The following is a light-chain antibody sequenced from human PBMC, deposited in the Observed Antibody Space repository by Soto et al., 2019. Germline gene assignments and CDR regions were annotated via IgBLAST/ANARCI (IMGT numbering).Light chain of an antibody. CDR2: AAS. J-gene: IGKJ4*01. CDR1: QRVTSNY. CDR3: QQYGSSPLT. V-gene: IGKV3-20*01. Sequence: EIVLTQSPGTLSLSPGEGATLSCRVSQRVTSNYVAWYQQKAGQAPRLLIYAASARATGIPDRFSGSGSGTDFALSISRLEPEDFGVYYCQQYGSSPLTFGGGTNMEI.